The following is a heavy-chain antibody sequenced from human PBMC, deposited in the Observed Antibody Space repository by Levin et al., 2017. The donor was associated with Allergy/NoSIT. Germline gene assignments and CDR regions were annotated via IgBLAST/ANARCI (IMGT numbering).Heavy chain of an antibody. V-gene: IGHV3-15*01. CDR3: ATEEWSFYF. D-gene: IGHD3-3*01. CDR2: IKSRSDGGTT. Sequence: PGGSLRLSCAASGFTFRNAMMSWVRQAPGKGLEWVGRIKSRSDGGTTEYASPVKGRFTLSRDDSKNTLFLQMNSLKPEDSGVYYCATEEWSFYFWGRGTRVTVSS. J-gene: IGHJ4*02. CDR1: GFTFRNAM.